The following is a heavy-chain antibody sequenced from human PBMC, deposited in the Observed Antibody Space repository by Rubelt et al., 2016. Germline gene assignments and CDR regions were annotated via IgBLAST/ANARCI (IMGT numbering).Heavy chain of an antibody. V-gene: IGHV1-3*01. CDR2: VNAGNGNT. J-gene: IGHJ4*02. CDR3: ARGGLSELLWFGESRIDY. Sequence: QVQLVQSGAEVKKPGASVKVSCKASGYTFTSYAMHWVRQAHGQRLEWMGWVNAGNGNTQCSQKFQGRLTITRDTSAITAYMELSSLRSEDTAVYYCARGGLSELLWFGESRIDYWGQGTLVTVSS. CDR1: GYTFTSYA. D-gene: IGHD3-10*01.